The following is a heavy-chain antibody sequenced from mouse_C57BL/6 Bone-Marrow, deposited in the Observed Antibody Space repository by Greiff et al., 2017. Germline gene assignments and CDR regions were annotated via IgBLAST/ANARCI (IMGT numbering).Heavy chain of an antibody. J-gene: IGHJ1*03. CDR3: ARGESNYLYWYFDV. V-gene: IGHV1-69*01. CDR1: GYTFTSYW. D-gene: IGHD2-5*01. Sequence: QVQLQQPGAELVMPGASVKLSCKASGYTFTSYWMHWVKQRPGQGLEWIGEIDPSDSYTNYNQKFKGKSTLTVDTSSSTAYMQLSSLTSEDSAVYYCARGESNYLYWYFDVWGTGTTVTVSS. CDR2: IDPSDSYT.